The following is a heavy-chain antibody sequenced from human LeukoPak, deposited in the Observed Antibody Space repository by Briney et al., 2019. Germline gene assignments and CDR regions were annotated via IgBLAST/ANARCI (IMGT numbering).Heavy chain of an antibody. CDR3: AKARHDIVVVPAAMHY. V-gene: IGHV3-30*02. CDR2: IRYDGSNK. CDR1: GFTFSNYG. D-gene: IGHD2-2*01. Sequence: GGSLRLSCAASGFTFSNYGMHWVRQAPGKGLEWVAFIRYDGSNKYYADFVKGRFTISRDNSKNTLYLQMNSLRAEDTAVYYCAKARHDIVVVPAAMHYWGQGTLVTVSS. J-gene: IGHJ4*02.